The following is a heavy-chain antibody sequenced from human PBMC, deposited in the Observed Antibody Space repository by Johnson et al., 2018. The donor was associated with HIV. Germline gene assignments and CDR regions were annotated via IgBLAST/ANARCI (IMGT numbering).Heavy chain of an antibody. CDR3: ARVVSDYNFWSGGRAFDI. J-gene: IGHJ3*02. CDR2: ISYDGSNK. CDR1: GFTFSSYA. Sequence: QVQLVESGGGVVQPGRSLRLSCAASGFTFSSYAMHWVRQAPGKGLEWVAVISYDGSNKYYADSVTGRFTISRDNSKNTLYLQMNSLRAEDTAVYYCARVVSDYNFWSGGRAFDIWGQGTMVTVSS. D-gene: IGHD3-3*01. V-gene: IGHV3-30-3*01.